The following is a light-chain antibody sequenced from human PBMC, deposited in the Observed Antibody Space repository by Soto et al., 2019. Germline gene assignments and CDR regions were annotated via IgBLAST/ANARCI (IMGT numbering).Light chain of an antibody. CDR2: EVS. V-gene: IGLV2-14*01. CDR1: SSDVGGYNY. J-gene: IGLJ1*01. Sequence: QSALTQPASVSGSPGQSSTISCTGTSSDVGGYNYVSWYQQHPGKAPKLMIYEVSNRPSGVSNRFSGSKSGNTASLTISGLQAEDEADYYCSSYTSISIDYVFGTGTKLTVL. CDR3: SSYTSISIDYV.